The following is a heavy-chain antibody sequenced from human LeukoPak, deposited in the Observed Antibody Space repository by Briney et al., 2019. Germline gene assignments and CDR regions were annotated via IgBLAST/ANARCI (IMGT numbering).Heavy chain of an antibody. J-gene: IGHJ6*03. CDR1: GFTFSSYS. CDR2: ISSGSSYI. CDR3: ACTGGYDFSSYYYYYMDV. D-gene: IGHD5-12*01. Sequence: PGGSLRLSCAASGFTFSSYSMNWVRQAPGKGLEWVSSISSGSSYIYYADSVKGRFTISRDNAKNSLYLQMNGLSAEDTAVYYCACTGGYDFSSYYYYYMDVWGKGTTVTVSS. V-gene: IGHV3-21*01.